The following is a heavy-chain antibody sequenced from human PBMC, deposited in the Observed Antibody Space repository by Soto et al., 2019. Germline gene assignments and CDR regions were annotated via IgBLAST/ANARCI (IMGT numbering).Heavy chain of an antibody. CDR3: ARALPHGSGSYYTPLLFAY. CDR1: GGTFSSYA. V-gene: IGHV1-69*13. D-gene: IGHD3-10*01. Sequence: SVKVSCKASGGTFSSYAISWVRQAPGQGLEWMGGIIPIFGTANYAQKFQGRVTITADESTSTAYMELSSLRSEDTAVYYCARALPHGSGSYYTPLLFAYRGQGSSVTVSS. CDR2: IIPIFGTA. J-gene: IGHJ4*02.